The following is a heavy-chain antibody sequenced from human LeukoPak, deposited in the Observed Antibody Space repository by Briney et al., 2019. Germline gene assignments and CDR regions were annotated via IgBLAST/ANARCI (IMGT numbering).Heavy chain of an antibody. CDR3: ARELTDVAGDGLDV. V-gene: IGHV1-18*01. Sequence: ASVKVSCKSSGYNFSTSGVNWVRQAPGQGLEWMGWISAYTGNTNFAQKFQGRVTLTTDRSTSTAYMQLRTLRSDDTAVYYCARELTDVAGDGLDVWGQGTMVTVSS. D-gene: IGHD5-12*01. J-gene: IGHJ3*01. CDR2: ISAYTGNT. CDR1: GYNFSTSG.